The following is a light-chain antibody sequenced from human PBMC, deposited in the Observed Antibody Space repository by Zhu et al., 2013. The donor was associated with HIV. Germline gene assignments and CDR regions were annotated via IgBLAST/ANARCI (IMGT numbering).Light chain of an antibody. V-gene: IGKV1-5*03. CDR2: QAS. CDR3: QQHNSYPLT. Sequence: DIQMSQSPSTLSASVGDRVTITCRASQSIGAWLAWYQQQPGKAPKLLIYQASTLQSGVPSRFSGSGSGTEFTLTISSMQPDDFATYYCQQHNSYPLTFGGGTKVEIK. CDR1: QSIGAW. J-gene: IGKJ4*01.